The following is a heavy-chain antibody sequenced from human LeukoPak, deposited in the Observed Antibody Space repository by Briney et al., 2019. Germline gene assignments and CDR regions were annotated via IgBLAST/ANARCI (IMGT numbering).Heavy chain of an antibody. Sequence: PSETLSLTCAVSGYSISSSNWWGWIRQPPGKGLEWIGYIYYSGSTYYNPSLKSRVTMSVDTSKNQFSLKLSSVTAADTAVYYCARARRDSSGYYFPVYFDYWGQGTLVTVSS. V-gene: IGHV4-28*03. CDR3: ARARRDSSGYYFPVYFDY. J-gene: IGHJ4*02. CDR2: IYYSGST. D-gene: IGHD3-22*01. CDR1: GYSISSSNW.